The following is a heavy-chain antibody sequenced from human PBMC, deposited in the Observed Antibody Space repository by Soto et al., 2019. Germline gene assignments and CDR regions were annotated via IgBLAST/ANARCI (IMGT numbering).Heavy chain of an antibody. CDR1: GGTFSSYA. CDR2: IIPIFGTA. V-gene: IGHV1-69*06. D-gene: IGHD3-22*01. CDR3: ARKGSWRNYDYSSGYYLYGLDV. Sequence: GASVKVSCKASGGTFSSYAISWVRQAPGQGLEWMGGIIPIFGTANYAQKFQGRVTITADKSTSTAYMELSSLRSEDTAVYYCARKGSWRNYDYSSGYYLYGLDVWGQGTTVTVSS. J-gene: IGHJ6*02.